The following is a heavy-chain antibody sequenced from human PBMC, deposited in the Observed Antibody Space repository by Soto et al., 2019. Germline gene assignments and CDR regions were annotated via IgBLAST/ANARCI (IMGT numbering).Heavy chain of an antibody. D-gene: IGHD6-13*01. CDR1: GGTFSSYA. CDR3: ARDEPATDYYYGMDV. Sequence: GASVKVSCKASGGTFSSYAISWVRQAPGQGLEWMGGIIPIFGTANYAQKFQGRVTITADESTSTAYMELSSLRSEDTAVYYCARDEPATDYYYGMDVWGQGTTVTVSS. CDR2: IIPIFGTA. J-gene: IGHJ6*02. V-gene: IGHV1-69*13.